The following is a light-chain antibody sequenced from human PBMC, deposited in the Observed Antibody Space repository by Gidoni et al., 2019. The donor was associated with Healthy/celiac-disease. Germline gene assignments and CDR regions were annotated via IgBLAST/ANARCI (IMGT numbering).Light chain of an antibody. CDR2: DAS. Sequence: EIVLTQSPATLSLSPGERVTLSCRASQSVSSYLAWYQQKPGQAPRLLIYDASNRATGIPARFSGSGSGTDFTLTISSLEPEDFAVYYCQQRSNWPPEVTFXGXTKVEIK. V-gene: IGKV3-11*01. J-gene: IGKJ4*01. CDR1: QSVSSY. CDR3: QQRSNWPPEVT.